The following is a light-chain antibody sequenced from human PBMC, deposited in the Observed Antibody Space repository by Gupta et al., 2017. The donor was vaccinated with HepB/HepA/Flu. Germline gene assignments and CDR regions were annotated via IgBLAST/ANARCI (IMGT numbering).Light chain of an antibody. J-gene: IGKJ3*01. V-gene: IGKV1-16*01. CDR1: QDIGIN. Sequence: DIQMTQSPSSVSASVGDRITITCRASQDIGINLAWFQQKPGKAPQALISAASSLESGVPSRFSGSGAKTYFTLTISSLQPEDFATYYCHQNKFCPVTFGHGTKVDIK. CDR2: AAS. CDR3: HQNKFCPVT.